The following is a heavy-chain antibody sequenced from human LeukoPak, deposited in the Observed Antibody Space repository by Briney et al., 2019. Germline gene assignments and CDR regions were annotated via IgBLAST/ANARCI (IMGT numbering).Heavy chain of an antibody. CDR3: ARGGTMGFSTGGIDY. V-gene: IGHV3-53*04. CDR1: GFNATSNS. Sequence: SLRPSCAASGFNATSNSMSWVREAPRKRLGRVSGLYGAGSTYYDDCVKSSFATSRHDSHNTLFLQMTSVRAVYTSVYYSARGGTMGFSTGGIDYWGQGTLVTVSS. CDR2: LYGAGST. J-gene: IGHJ4*01. D-gene: IGHD6-19*01.